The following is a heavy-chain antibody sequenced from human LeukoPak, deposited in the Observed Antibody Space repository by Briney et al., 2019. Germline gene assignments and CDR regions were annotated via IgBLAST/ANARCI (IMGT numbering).Heavy chain of an antibody. J-gene: IGHJ4*02. CDR3: ARDADTAMAYYFDY. CDR2: ISYDGSIK. CDR1: GFTFSSYA. V-gene: IGHV3-30-3*01. Sequence: GGSLRLSCAASGFTFSSYAMHWVRQAPGKGLEWVAVISYDGSIKYYADSVKGRFTISRDNSKNTLYLQMNSLRAEDTAVYYCARDADTAMAYYFDYWGQGTLVTVSS. D-gene: IGHD5-18*01.